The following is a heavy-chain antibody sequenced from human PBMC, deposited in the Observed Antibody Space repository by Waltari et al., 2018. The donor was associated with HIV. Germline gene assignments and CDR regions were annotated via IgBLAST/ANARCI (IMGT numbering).Heavy chain of an antibody. V-gene: IGHV1-46*01. CDR3: ARVDGDIVVVPAATQLYYYYGMDV. CDR2: INPSGGST. Sequence: VRQAPGQGLEWMGIINPSGGSTSYAQKFQGRVTMTRDTSTSTVYMELSSLRSEDTAVYYCARVDGDIVVVPAATQLYYYYGMDVWGQGTTVTVSS. D-gene: IGHD2-2*01. J-gene: IGHJ6*02.